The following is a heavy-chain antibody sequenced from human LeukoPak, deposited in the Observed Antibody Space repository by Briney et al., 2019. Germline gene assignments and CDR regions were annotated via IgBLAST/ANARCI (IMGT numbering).Heavy chain of an antibody. CDR2: IRYDGTNK. CDR3: AKDWVRVLIRSGGY. CDR1: GFTVSSNY. V-gene: IGHV3-30*02. D-gene: IGHD3-3*01. J-gene: IGHJ4*01. Sequence: GGFLRLSCAASGFTVSSNYMSWVRQAPGKGLEWVAFIRYDGTNKHYADSVKGRFSIFRDNSKNILYLQMNSLTTEDTGVYYCAKDWVRVLIRSGGYWGHGTLVTVSP.